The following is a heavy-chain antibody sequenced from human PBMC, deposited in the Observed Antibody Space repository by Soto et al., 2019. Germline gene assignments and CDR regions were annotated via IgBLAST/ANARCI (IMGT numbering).Heavy chain of an antibody. D-gene: IGHD3-3*01. Sequence: PGGSLRLSCAASGFTFSDYYMSWIRQAPGKGLEWVSYISSSSSYTNYADSVKGRFTISRDNAKNSLYLQMNSLRAEDTAVYYCAREGYYDFWSGYYPLFGMDVWGQGTTVTVSS. J-gene: IGHJ6*02. CDR3: AREGYYDFWSGYYPLFGMDV. CDR2: ISSSSSYT. V-gene: IGHV3-11*06. CDR1: GFTFSDYY.